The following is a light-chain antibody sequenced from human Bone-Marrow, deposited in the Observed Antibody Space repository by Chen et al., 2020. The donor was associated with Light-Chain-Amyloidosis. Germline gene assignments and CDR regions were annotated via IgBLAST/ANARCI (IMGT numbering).Light chain of an antibody. CDR1: QGIYTW. Sequence: DIQLTQSPSSISASVGDSVTITCRASQGIYTWLAWYQQKPGSPPKLLIDSTSHLESEVPSRFSGRGSGTDFTLTITGLQPEDFATYFCQQSNSFPLTFGGGTKV. V-gene: IGKV1-12*01. CDR2: STS. CDR3: QQSNSFPLT. J-gene: IGKJ4*01.